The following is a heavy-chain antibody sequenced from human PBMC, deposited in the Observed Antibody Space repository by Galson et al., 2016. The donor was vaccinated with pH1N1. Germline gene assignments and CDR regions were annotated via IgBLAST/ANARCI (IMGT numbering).Heavy chain of an antibody. D-gene: IGHD5-18*01. J-gene: IGHJ4*02. CDR1: GGTFRKDA. Sequence: SVKVSCKASGGTFRKDAVSWVRQAPGQGLEWMGGIIPIFGTTNYAHKFRGRVRMTTDESTTTVYMELSSLRFEDTAVFYCARVPRGEQLYYFDYWGQGTLVTVSS. CDR2: IIPIFGTT. V-gene: IGHV1-69*05. CDR3: ARVPRGEQLYYFDY.